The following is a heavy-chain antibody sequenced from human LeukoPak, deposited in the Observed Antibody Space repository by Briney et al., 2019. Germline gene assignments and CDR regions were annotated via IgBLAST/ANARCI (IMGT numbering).Heavy chain of an antibody. CDR3: ATDSQQWLAGYYFDY. CDR1: GYTLTELS. Sequence: VASVKVSCKVSGYTLTELSMHWVRQAPGKGLEWMGGFDPEDGGTIYAQKLQGRVTMTEDTSTDTAYMELSSLRSEDTAVYYCATDSQQWLAGYYFDYWGQGTLVTVSS. CDR2: FDPEDGGT. J-gene: IGHJ4*02. D-gene: IGHD6-19*01. V-gene: IGHV1-24*01.